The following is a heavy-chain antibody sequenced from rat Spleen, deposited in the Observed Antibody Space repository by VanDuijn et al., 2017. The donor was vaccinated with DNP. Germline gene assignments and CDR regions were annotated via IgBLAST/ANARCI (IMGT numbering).Heavy chain of an antibody. V-gene: IGHV5-20*01. Sequence: EVQLVESGGGLVQPGRSLKLSCAASGFTFSDYYMAWVRQAPKKGLEWVATISTSGSRTYYPDSVKGRFTISRDNAKSSLYLQMDSLRSEDTATYYCTTDEEDWFAYWGQGTLVTVSS. CDR2: ISTSGSRT. J-gene: IGHJ3*01. CDR1: GFTFSDYY. D-gene: IGHD1-11*01. CDR3: TTDEEDWFAY.